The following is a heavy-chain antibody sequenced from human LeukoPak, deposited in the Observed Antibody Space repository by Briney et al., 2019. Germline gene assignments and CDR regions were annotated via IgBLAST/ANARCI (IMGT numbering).Heavy chain of an antibody. Sequence: PGGSLRLSCVGSGLTFSRYAMSWVRQAPGKGLEWVSSITGDGSTTYYADSVKGRFSISRDNSKNTLYLQINSLRAADTAVYYCAKTSGYRRFDPWGQGTLVTVSS. D-gene: IGHD5-12*01. CDR2: ITGDGSTT. V-gene: IGHV3-23*01. CDR3: AKTSGYRRFDP. J-gene: IGHJ5*02. CDR1: GLTFSRYA.